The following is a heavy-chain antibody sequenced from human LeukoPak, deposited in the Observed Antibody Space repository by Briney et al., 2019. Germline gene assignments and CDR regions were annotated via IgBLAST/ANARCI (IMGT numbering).Heavy chain of an antibody. D-gene: IGHD2-15*01. CDR2: TSSDGSNK. CDR3: VRDRIVVATSNWFDP. Sequence: GGSLRLSCAASGFTFRNYAMHWVRQAPGKGQEWVAVTSSDGSNKYYTDSVTGRFTISRDNSNNTLYLQMNSLRPEDTAVYYCVRDRIVVATSNWFDPWGQGTLVTVSS. V-gene: IGHV3-30*04. J-gene: IGHJ5*02. CDR1: GFTFRNYA.